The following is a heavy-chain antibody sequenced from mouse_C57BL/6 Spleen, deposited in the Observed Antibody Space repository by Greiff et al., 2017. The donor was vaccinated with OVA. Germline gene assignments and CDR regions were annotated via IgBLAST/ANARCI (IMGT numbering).Heavy chain of an antibody. Sequence: VQLQQSGAELVKPGASVKLSCTASGFNIKDYYMHWVKQRTEQGLEWIGRIDPEDGETKYAPNFQGKATITADTSSNTAYLQLSSLTSEDAAVYYCAGYDYDFAYWGQGTLVTVSA. J-gene: IGHJ3*01. CDR1: GFNIKDYY. CDR2: IDPEDGET. CDR3: AGYDYDFAY. D-gene: IGHD2-4*01. V-gene: IGHV14-2*01.